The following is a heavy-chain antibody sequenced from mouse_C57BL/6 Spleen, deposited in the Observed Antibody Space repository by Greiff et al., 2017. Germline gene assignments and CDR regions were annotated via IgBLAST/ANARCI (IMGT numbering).Heavy chain of an antibody. J-gene: IGHJ4*01. D-gene: IGHD2-10*01. CDR1: GFTFSDYG. CDR2: ISSGSSTN. V-gene: IGHV5-17*01. CDR3: ARLRAYPYAMDY. Sequence: EVKLVESGGGLVKPGGSLKLSCAASGFTFSDYGMHWVRQAPEKGLEWVAYISSGSSTNYYADTVKGRFTISRDNAKNTLFLQMTSLRSEDTAMYYCARLRAYPYAMDYWGQGTSVTVSS.